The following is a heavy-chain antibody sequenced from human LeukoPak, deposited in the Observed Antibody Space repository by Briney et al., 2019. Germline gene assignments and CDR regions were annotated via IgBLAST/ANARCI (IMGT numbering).Heavy chain of an antibody. Sequence: PVGSLRLSCAASGFTFDDYAMHWVRQAPGKGLEWVSLISGDGGSTYYADPVKGRFAISRDNSKNSLYLQMNSLRIEDTALYYCAKDPSTVTTPDYWGQGTLVTVSS. CDR1: GFTFDDYA. CDR2: ISGDGGST. J-gene: IGHJ4*02. V-gene: IGHV3-43*02. D-gene: IGHD4-17*01. CDR3: AKDPSTVTTPDY.